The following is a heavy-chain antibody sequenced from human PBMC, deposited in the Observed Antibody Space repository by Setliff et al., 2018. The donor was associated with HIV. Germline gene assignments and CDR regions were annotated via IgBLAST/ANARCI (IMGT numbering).Heavy chain of an antibody. Sequence: ASVKVSCKASGYTFTTYGFSWVRQAPGQGLEWMGWISVYNGNINYAQELQGRVTMTTDTSTSTAYMELRSLRSDDTAVYYCARGHIFDWLLYGTYAFDFWGQGTVVTVSS. CDR1: GYTFTTYG. CDR3: ARGHIFDWLLYGTYAFDF. CDR2: ISVYNGNI. V-gene: IGHV1-18*01. J-gene: IGHJ3*01. D-gene: IGHD3-9*01.